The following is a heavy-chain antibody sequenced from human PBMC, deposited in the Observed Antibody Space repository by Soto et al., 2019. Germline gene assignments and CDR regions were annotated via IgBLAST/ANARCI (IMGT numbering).Heavy chain of an antibody. V-gene: IGHV4-39*01. CDR2: IYYSGST. D-gene: IGHD2-2*01. CDR3: ARQPYCSSTSCYPFSNWFDP. J-gene: IGHJ5*02. CDR1: GGSIRSGSYY. Sequence: PSETLSLTCTVSGGSIRSGSYYWGWIRQPPGKGLEWIGSIYYSGSTYYNPSLKSRVTISVDTSKNQFSLKLSSVTAADTAVYYCARQPYCSSTSCYPFSNWFDPWGQGTLVTVS.